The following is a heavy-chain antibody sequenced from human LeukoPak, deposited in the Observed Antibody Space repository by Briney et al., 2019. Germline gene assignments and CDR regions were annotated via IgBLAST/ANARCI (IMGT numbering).Heavy chain of an antibody. CDR1: GFTFDDYT. CDR2: ISWDGGST. CDR3: AKDMGRGYSYGYYYYYMDV. D-gene: IGHD5-18*01. Sequence: GGSLRLSCAASGFTFDDYTMHWVRQAPGKGLEWVSLISWDGGSTYYADSVKGRFTISRDNSKNSLYLQMNSLRTEDTALYYCAKDMGRGYSYGYYYYYMDVWGKGTTVTVSS. V-gene: IGHV3-43*01. J-gene: IGHJ6*03.